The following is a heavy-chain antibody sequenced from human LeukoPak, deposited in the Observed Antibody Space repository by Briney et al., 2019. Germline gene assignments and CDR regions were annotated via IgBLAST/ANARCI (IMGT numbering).Heavy chain of an antibody. CDR1: GGSFSGYY. CDR3: ARAPPYYGSGSAKDNWFDP. V-gene: IGHV4-34*01. J-gene: IGHJ5*02. Sequence: SETLSLTCAVSGGSFSGYYWSWIRQPPGKGLEWIGEINHSGSTNYNPSLKSRVTISVDTSKNQFSLKLSSVTAADTAVYYCARAPPYYGSGSAKDNWFDPWAQGTLVTVSS. CDR2: INHSGST. D-gene: IGHD3-10*01.